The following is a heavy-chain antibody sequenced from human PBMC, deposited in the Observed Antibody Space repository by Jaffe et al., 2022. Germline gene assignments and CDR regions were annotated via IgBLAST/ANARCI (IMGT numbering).Heavy chain of an antibody. Sequence: QVQLQESGPGLVKPSETLSLTCTVSGGSISNYYWSWIRQPPGKGLEWIGYIYYSGSTNYNPSLKSRVTISVDTSKNQFSLKLSSVTAADTAVYYCARVYYDSSGYRYFDYWGQGTLVTVSS. CDR1: GGSISNYY. J-gene: IGHJ4*02. V-gene: IGHV4-59*01. CDR2: IYYSGST. D-gene: IGHD3-22*01. CDR3: ARVYYDSSGYRYFDY.